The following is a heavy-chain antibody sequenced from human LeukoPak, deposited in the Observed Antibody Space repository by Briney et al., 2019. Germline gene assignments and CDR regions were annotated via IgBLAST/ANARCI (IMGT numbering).Heavy chain of an antibody. CDR2: ISGHNGNT. Sequence: ASVKVSCKASGYTFTSYGINWVRQAPGQGLEWMGWISGHNGNTNYAQKLQGRVTMTTDTSTSTAYMDLRSLRSDDTAVYYCARGGATVTRYWYFDLWDRGTLVTVSS. V-gene: IGHV1-18*01. CDR1: GYTFTSYG. D-gene: IGHD4-17*01. J-gene: IGHJ2*01. CDR3: ARGGATVTRYWYFDL.